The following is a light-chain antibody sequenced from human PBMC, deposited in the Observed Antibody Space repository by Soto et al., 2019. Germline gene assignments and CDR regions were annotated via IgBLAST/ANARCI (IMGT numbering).Light chain of an antibody. V-gene: IGKV1-8*01. CDR2: DAP. CDR3: QQCDSYST. J-gene: IGKJ1*01. Sequence: IRMTQSQSSLSGSTGYRVTITFRASQGISSYLAWYQQEPGKAPKLLVYDAPSLESGVPSKFSGSGSGTEFTLTINSLQPDDSATYYCQQCDSYSTFGQGTKVDIK. CDR1: QGISSY.